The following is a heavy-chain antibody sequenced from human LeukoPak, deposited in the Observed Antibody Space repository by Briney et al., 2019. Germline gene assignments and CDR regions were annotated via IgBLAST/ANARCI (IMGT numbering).Heavy chain of an antibody. Sequence: GGSLRLSCAASGFTFSSYAMSWVRQAPGKGLEWVSAISGSGGSTYYADSVKGRFTISRDNSKNTLYLQMNSLRAEDTAAYYCAKDRYYDSSGYYEDYWGQGTLVTVSS. J-gene: IGHJ4*02. D-gene: IGHD3-22*01. CDR3: AKDRYYDSSGYYEDY. V-gene: IGHV3-23*01. CDR2: ISGSGGST. CDR1: GFTFSSYA.